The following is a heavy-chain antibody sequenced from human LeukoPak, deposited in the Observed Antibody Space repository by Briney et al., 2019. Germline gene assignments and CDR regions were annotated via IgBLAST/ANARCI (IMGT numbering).Heavy chain of an antibody. V-gene: IGHV3-23*01. CDR2: ISSSGDNT. CDR1: GFTFSFYA. D-gene: IGHD1-26*01. J-gene: IGHJ4*02. CDR3: ANDLDSGNYYFFDY. Sequence: GRSLRLSCTASGFTFSFYAMSWVRQTPGKGLEWVSTISSSGDNTYYAESVKGRFAISRDNSKSTLYLQMNSLTVGDTAVYYCANDLDSGNYYFFDYWGQGTLVTVSS.